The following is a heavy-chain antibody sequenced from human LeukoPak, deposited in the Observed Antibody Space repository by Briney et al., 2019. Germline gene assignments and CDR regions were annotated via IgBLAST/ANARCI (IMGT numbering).Heavy chain of an antibody. CDR1: GGSINSYY. Sequence: SETLSLTCTVSGGSINSYYWSGMRQPPGKGLVWGVYIFYSGSINYNPSLKSRVTISVDTSKNAVSLKLSSVTAADPAVYYCARHWRLHMDVWGKGTTVSVS. CDR2: IFYSGSI. D-gene: IGHD3-3*01. CDR3: ARHWRLHMDV. J-gene: IGHJ6*03. V-gene: IGHV4-59*08.